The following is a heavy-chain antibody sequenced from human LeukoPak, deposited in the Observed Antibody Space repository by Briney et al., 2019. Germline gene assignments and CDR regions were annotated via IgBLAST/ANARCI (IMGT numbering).Heavy chain of an antibody. V-gene: IGHV1-2*02. Sequence: ASVKVSCKASGYTFTCYYMHWVRQAPGQGLEWTGWINPNSGGTNYAQKFQGRVTMTRDTSISTAYMELSRLRSDDTAVYYCARAYYDILTGYYYFDYWGQGTLVTVSS. CDR1: GYTFTCYY. D-gene: IGHD3-9*01. CDR3: ARAYYDILTGYYYFDY. J-gene: IGHJ4*02. CDR2: INPNSGGT.